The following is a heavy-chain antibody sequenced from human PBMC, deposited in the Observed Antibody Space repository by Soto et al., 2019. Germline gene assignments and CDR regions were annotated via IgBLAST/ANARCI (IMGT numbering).Heavy chain of an antibody. J-gene: IGHJ3*02. D-gene: IGHD2-2*02. CDR3: ATGGCSSTSCYTVGADAFDI. Sequence: ASVKVSCKVSGYTLTELSMHWVRQAPGKGLEWMGGFDPEDGETIYAQKFQGRVTMTEDTSTDTAYMELSSLRSEDTAVYYCATGGCSSTSCYTVGADAFDIWGQGTMVTVSS. V-gene: IGHV1-24*01. CDR1: GYTLTELS. CDR2: FDPEDGET.